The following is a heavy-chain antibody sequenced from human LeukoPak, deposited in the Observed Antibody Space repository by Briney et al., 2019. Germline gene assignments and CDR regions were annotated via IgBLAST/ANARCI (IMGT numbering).Heavy chain of an antibody. D-gene: IGHD3-22*01. J-gene: IGHJ4*02. V-gene: IGHV3-21*01. Sequence: GGSLRLSCAASGFTFSSYNMNWVRQAPGKGLEWVSSISSSSSYIYYADSVKGRFTISRDNAKNSLYLQMNSLRAEDTAVYYCARDLGDYYDSSDYPDYWGQGTLVTVSS. CDR1: GFTFSSYN. CDR2: ISSSSSYI. CDR3: ARDLGDYYDSSDYPDY.